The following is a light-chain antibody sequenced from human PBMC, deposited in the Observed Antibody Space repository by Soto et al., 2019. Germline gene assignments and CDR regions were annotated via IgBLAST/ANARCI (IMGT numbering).Light chain of an antibody. CDR1: QFIGNY. V-gene: IGKV1-5*03. CDR2: KAS. J-gene: IGKJ2*01. Sequence: QSPSTLSASVGDRVTITCRASQFIGNYLAWYQQKPGRAPNLLIYKASSLESGVPLRFSGSGSGTEFTLTISGLQPDDFATYYCQQYNNSFGQGTKVDIK. CDR3: QQYNNS.